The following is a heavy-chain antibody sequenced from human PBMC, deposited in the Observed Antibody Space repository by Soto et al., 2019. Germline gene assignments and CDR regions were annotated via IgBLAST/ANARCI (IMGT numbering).Heavy chain of an antibody. CDR2: INACNGNT. Sequence: QVQLVQSGAEVKKPGASVKVSCKASGYTFTSYAMHWVRQAPGQRLEWMGWINACNGNTKYSQKFQGRVTMTRDTSESRAYMELSRPVYEGTAVYYFARDGFSSADWGQGTLVTVSS. CDR1: GYTFTSYA. J-gene: IGHJ3*01. V-gene: IGHV1-3*01. CDR3: ARDGFSSAD. D-gene: IGHD6-6*01.